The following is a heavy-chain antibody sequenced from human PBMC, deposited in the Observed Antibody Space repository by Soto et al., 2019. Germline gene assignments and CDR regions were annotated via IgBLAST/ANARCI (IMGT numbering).Heavy chain of an antibody. CDR2: IKEDGSQK. D-gene: IGHD3-22*01. Sequence: GSLRLSCAASGFTFSTYWMSWVRQAPGKGLEWVANIKEDGSQKWYVDSVKGRFTISRDTAKNSLYLQMNSLRVEDTAVYYCARGEYNDVSGPFSQAFDVRGKETMFT. CDR1: GFTFSTYW. V-gene: IGHV3-7*04. CDR3: ARGEYNDVSGPFSQAFDV. J-gene: IGHJ3*01.